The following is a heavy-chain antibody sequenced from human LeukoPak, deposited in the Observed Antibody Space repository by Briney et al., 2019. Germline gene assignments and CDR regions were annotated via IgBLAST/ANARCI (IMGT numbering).Heavy chain of an antibody. CDR1: GLTLSRYW. Sequence: PGGSLRLSCAASGLTLSRYWMTWVRQAPGKGLEWVPNINQDGNKKYYVDSVKGRFTISRDNAKDSLYLQMNSLRVEDTAVYYCLRGDRRDYWGQGTLVTVSS. CDR3: LRGDRRDY. CDR2: INQDGNKK. J-gene: IGHJ4*02. V-gene: IGHV3-7*01.